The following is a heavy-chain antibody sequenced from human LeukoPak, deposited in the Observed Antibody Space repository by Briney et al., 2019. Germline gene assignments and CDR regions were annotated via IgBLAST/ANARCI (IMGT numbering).Heavy chain of an antibody. CDR3: AREQASGDYYYYYMDV. CDR2: IYTSGST. CDR1: GGSISSGSYY. J-gene: IGHJ6*03. D-gene: IGHD6-19*01. V-gene: IGHV4-61*02. Sequence: SETLSLTCTVSGGSISSGSYYWSWIRQPAGKGLEWIGRIYTSGSTNYNPSLKSRVTISVDTSKNQFSLKLSSVTAADTAVYYCAREQASGDYYYYYMDVWGKGTTVTVSS.